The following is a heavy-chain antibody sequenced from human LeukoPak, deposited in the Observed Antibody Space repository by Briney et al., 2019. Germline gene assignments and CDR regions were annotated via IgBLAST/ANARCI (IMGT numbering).Heavy chain of an antibody. D-gene: IGHD3-22*01. CDR2: INHSGST. CDR3: ARGEVGYYYDSSAYTAFDY. Sequence: SETLSLTCAVYGGPFSGYYWSWIRQPPGKGLEWIGEINHSGSTNYNPSFKSRVTISVDTSKNQFSLKLTSVTAADTAVYYCARGEVGYYYDSSAYTAFDYWGQGTLVTVSS. CDR1: GGPFSGYY. V-gene: IGHV4-34*01. J-gene: IGHJ4*02.